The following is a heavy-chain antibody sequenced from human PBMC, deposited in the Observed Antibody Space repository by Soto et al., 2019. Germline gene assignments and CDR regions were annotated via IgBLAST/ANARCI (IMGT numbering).Heavy chain of an antibody. CDR2: IIPIFGTA. D-gene: IGHD3-22*01. V-gene: IGHV1-69*13. Sequence: ASVKVSCKASGGTFNGYAISWVRQAPGQGLEWMGGIIPIFGTANYAQKFQGRVTITADESTSTAYMELSSLRSEDTAVYYCAREESSDWSYYYDSSGYGDAFDIRGQGTMVTVSS. CDR3: AREESSDWSYYYDSSGYGDAFDI. J-gene: IGHJ3*02. CDR1: GGTFNGYA.